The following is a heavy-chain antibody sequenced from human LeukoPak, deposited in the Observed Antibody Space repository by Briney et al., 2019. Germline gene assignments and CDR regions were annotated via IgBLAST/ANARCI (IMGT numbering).Heavy chain of an antibody. V-gene: IGHV3-23*01. CDR1: GFTFSNYA. CDR2: ISGSASST. D-gene: IGHD3-22*01. J-gene: IGHJ4*02. Sequence: GGSLRLSCAASGFTFSNYAMSWVRQAPGKGLEWVSAISGSASSTYHADSVKGRFTISRDNSKNTLYLQMNSLRAEDTALYYCARGAMIVVVPPDYWGQGTLVTVSS. CDR3: ARGAMIVVVPPDY.